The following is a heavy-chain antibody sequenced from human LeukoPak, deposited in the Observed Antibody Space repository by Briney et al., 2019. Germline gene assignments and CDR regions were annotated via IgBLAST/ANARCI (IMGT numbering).Heavy chain of an antibody. V-gene: IGHV3-9*01. J-gene: IGHJ6*02. Sequence: PGRSLRLSCAASGFSFDDYAMHWVRQAPGKGLEWVSAISWNGNSIVYADSVKGRFTISRDNAKNSLYLQMNSLRAEDTAVYYCARVMEDCTNGVCQIYYYYGMDVWGQGTTVTVSS. CDR2: ISWNGNSI. CDR1: GFSFDDYA. D-gene: IGHD2-8*01. CDR3: ARVMEDCTNGVCQIYYYYGMDV.